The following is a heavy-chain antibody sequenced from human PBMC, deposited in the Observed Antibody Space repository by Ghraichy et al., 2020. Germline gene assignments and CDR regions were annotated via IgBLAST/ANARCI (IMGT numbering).Heavy chain of an antibody. CDR2: IYHSGST. Sequence: SETLSLTCAVSGGSISSSNWWSWVRQPPGKGLEWIGEIYHSGSTNYNPSLKSRVTISVDKSKNQFSLKLSSVTAADTAVYYCARGLYDIVGGVPRWFDPWGQGTLVTVSS. V-gene: IGHV4-4*02. CDR3: ARGLYDIVGGVPRWFDP. D-gene: IGHD3-22*01. CDR1: GGSISSSNW. J-gene: IGHJ5*02.